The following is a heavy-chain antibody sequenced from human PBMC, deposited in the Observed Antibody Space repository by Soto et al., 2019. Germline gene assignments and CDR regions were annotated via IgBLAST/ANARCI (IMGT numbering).Heavy chain of an antibody. V-gene: IGHV3-66*01. Sequence: EVQLVESGGGLVQPGGSLRLSCAASGLTVSTNPMSWVRQAPGKGLEWVSVIYTGGGTHYADSVKGRFTISRDNSKNTLNLKMNGLRPEAPPVYYWAGEGSGHWGKGPLVTFSS. J-gene: IGHJ4*02. CDR1: GLTVSTNP. CDR2: IYTGGGT. CDR3: AGEGSGH.